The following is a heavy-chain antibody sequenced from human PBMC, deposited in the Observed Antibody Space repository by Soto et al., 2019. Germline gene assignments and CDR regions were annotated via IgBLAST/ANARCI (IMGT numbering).Heavy chain of an antibody. CDR3: AREDILTGYTIDP. CDR1: GYSFTSYW. Sequence: GESLKISCKGSGYSFTSYWIGWVRQMPGKGLEWMGIIYPGDSDTRYSPSSQGQVTISADKSISTAYLQWSSLKASDTAMYYCAREDILTGYTIDPWGQGTLVTVSS. D-gene: IGHD3-9*01. J-gene: IGHJ5*02. CDR2: IYPGDSDT. V-gene: IGHV5-51*01.